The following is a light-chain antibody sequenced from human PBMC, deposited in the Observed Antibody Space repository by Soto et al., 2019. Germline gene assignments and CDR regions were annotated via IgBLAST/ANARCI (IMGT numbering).Light chain of an antibody. CDR3: QDYNSWT. Sequence: IQLTQSPSTLSASLGHRVTITCRASQSISTWLSWYQQKPGKAPKVLIYKASNLQSGVSSRFSGSGSGTEFTLTISSLQPDDFATYYCQDYNSWTFGQGTKVDI. CDR1: QSISTW. V-gene: IGKV1-5*03. J-gene: IGKJ1*01. CDR2: KAS.